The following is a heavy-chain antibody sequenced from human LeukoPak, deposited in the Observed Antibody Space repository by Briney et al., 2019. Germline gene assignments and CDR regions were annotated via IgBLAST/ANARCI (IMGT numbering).Heavy chain of an antibody. Sequence: GGSLRLSCAASGFTINTYWMTWVRQAPGKGLEWVANIKQDGSEKYYVDSVKGRFTISRDNAENSLYLQMNNLRAEDTAVYYCAKRARPFGGGFDYWGQGTLVSVSS. CDR2: IKQDGSEK. CDR3: AKRARPFGGGFDY. J-gene: IGHJ4*02. D-gene: IGHD3-16*01. CDR1: GFTINTYW. V-gene: IGHV3-7*05.